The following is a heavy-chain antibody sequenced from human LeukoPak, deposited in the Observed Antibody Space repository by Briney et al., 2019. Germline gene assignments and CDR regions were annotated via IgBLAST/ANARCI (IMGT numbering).Heavy chain of an antibody. V-gene: IGHV3-48*02. J-gene: IGHJ4*02. Sequence: GGSLRLSCAASGFPFSSYSMNWVRQAPGTGLEWLSYITSSSSTIYYADSVKGRFTISRDNAKNSLYLLMNSLRDEDTAVYYCARDLPNTGFDFDYWGRGTLVTVSS. CDR3: ARDLPNTGFDFDY. CDR1: GFPFSSYS. CDR2: ITSSSSTI. D-gene: IGHD3-10*01.